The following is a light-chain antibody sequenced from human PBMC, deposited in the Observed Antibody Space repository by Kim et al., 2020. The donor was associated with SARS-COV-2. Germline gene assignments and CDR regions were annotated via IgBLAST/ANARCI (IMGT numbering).Light chain of an antibody. CDR3: NSRDSSGNHLNVV. J-gene: IGLJ2*01. V-gene: IGLV3-19*01. CDR2: GKN. Sequence: SSELTQDPAVSVALGQTVRITCQGDSLRSYYASWYQQKPGQAPVLVTYGKNNRPSGIPDRFSGSSSGNTASLTITGAQAEDEADYYCNSRDSSGNHLNVV. CDR1: SLRSYY.